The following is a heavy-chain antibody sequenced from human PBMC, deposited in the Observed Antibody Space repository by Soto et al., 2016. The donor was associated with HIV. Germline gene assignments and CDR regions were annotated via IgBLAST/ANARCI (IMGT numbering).Heavy chain of an antibody. J-gene: IGHJ4*02. V-gene: IGHV1-2*02. CDR1: GYTFTAYY. Sequence: QVQLVQSGAEMKKPGASVRVSCKASGYTFTAYYIHWVRQAPGQGLEWMGWINPNSGGTNYAQKFQDRVTMTRDTSTSTAFMDLSRLRSDDTAVYYRARDSRRAKGYWGQGTLVTVSS. CDR3: ARDSRRAKGY. CDR2: INPNSGGT.